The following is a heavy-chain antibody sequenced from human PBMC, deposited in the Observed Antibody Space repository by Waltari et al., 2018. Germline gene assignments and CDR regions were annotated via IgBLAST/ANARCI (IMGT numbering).Heavy chain of an antibody. J-gene: IGHJ3*02. CDR2: IYTSVST. CDR3: ARDTLSDFWSGPGAFDI. V-gene: IGHV4-4*07. Sequence: QVQLQESGPGLVKPSETLSLTCTVSGGSISSYYWSWIRQPAGKGLELIGRIYTSVSTNYNPSLKSRVTMSVDTSKNQFSLKLSSVTAADTAVYYCARDTLSDFWSGPGAFDIWGQGTMVTVSS. D-gene: IGHD3-3*01. CDR1: GGSISSYY.